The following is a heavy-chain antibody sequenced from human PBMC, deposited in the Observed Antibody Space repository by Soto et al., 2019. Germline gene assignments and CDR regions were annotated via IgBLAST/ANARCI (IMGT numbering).Heavy chain of an antibody. CDR3: AREVGGGRQYYFDS. D-gene: IGHD3-16*01. CDR2: TNPSNGGT. V-gene: IGHV1-2*02. J-gene: IGHJ4*02. Sequence: ASVKVSCKASGYTFTGYYIHWVRQAPGQGLEWRGWTNPSNGGTNYAQKFKGRVTMTRDTSISTAYMELTTLRSDDTAVFYCAREVGGGRQYYFDSWGLGTLVTVSS. CDR1: GYTFTGYY.